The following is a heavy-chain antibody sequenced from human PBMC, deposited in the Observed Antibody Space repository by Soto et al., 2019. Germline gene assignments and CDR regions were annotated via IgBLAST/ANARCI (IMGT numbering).Heavy chain of an antibody. V-gene: IGHV4-34*01. CDR3: ARGPRAIVLMVYAMKFDP. Sequence: SETVSLTCAVYGGSFSGYYWSWIRQPPGKGLEWVGEINHSGSTNYNPSLKSRVTISVDTSKNQFSLKLSSVTAADTAVYYCARGPRAIVLMVYAMKFDPWGQGTLVTVSS. CDR1: GGSFSGYY. D-gene: IGHD2-8*01. J-gene: IGHJ5*02. CDR2: INHSGST.